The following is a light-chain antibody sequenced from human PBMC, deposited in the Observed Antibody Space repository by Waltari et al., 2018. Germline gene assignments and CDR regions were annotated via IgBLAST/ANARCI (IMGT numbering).Light chain of an antibody. CDR2: GAS. CDR3: QQYNNWPRT. CDR1: QGVSSN. V-gene: IGKV3-15*01. J-gene: IGKJ1*01. Sequence: EIVMTQSPATLSVSPGERATLSCRASQGVSSNLAWYPQKPGQAPRLLIYGASTRATGIPARFSGSGSGTEFTLTISSLQSEDFAVYYCQQYNNWPRTFGQGTKVEIK.